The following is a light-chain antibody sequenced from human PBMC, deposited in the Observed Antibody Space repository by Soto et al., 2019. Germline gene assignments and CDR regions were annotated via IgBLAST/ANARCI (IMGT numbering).Light chain of an antibody. CDR1: QSVIHNH. J-gene: IGKJ5*01. Sequence: EIVLTQSPDTLSLSPGERATLSCRASQSVIHNHLAWHQQKHGQPPRLVVYGASSRATGIPDRFSGSGSGTDLTLTISRLEPEDFAVYYCQQHGTSPITFGQGTRLDIK. CDR3: QQHGTSPIT. V-gene: IGKV3-20*01. CDR2: GAS.